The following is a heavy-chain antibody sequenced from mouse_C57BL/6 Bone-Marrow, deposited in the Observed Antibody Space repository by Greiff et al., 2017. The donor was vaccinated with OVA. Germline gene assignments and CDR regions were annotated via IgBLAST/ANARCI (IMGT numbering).Heavy chain of an antibody. Sequence: VQLQQSGPELVKPGASVKISCKASGYTFTDYYMNWVKQSPGQSLEWIGDINPNNGGTSYNEKFKGKATLTVDKSSSPAYMELRSLTSEDSAVYYCARNYDSNYDWYFDVWGTGTTVTVSS. D-gene: IGHD2-5*01. J-gene: IGHJ1*03. V-gene: IGHV1-26*01. CDR2: INPNNGGT. CDR1: GYTFTDYY. CDR3: ARNYDSNYDWYFDV.